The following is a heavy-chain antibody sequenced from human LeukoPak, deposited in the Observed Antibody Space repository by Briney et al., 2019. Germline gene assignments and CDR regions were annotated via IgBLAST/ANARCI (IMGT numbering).Heavy chain of an antibody. D-gene: IGHD2-2*01. CDR2: IYYSGTT. CDR3: ARYATSTGGDQLLWIASNWFDP. V-gene: IGHV4-39*07. CDR1: GGSIGSSDSF. J-gene: IGHJ5*02. Sequence: PSETLSLTCTVSGGSIGSSDSFWGWIRQPPGKGLEWIGSIYYSGTTYYNPSLKSRLTISVDTSKNQFSLKLSSVTAADTAVYYCARYATSTGGDQLLWIASNWFDPWGQGTLVTVSS.